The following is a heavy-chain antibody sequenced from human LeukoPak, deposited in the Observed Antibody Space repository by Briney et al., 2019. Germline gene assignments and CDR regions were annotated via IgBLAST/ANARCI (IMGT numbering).Heavy chain of an antibody. V-gene: IGHV3-30*18. Sequence: PGGSLRLSCAASGFTFSSYGMHWVRQAPGKGLEWVAVISNDDTDKYYADSVKGRFTISRDNSKNTLFLQMTSLTTEDTAIYYCAKALSGKSWAFDFWGQGTLVTVSS. CDR3: AKALSGKSWAFDF. D-gene: IGHD1-26*01. J-gene: IGHJ4*02. CDR2: ISNDDTDK. CDR1: GFTFSSYG.